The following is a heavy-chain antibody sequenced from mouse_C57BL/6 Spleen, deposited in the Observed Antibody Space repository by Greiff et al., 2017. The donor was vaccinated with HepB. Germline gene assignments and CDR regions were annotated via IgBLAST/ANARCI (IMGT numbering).Heavy chain of an antibody. CDR2: IYPGSGST. V-gene: IGHV1-55*01. Sequence: QVQLQQPGAELVKPGASVKMSCKASGYTFTSYWITWVKQRPGQGLEWIGDIYPGSGSTNYNEKFKSKATLTVDTSSGTAYIQPRSLTSEDSAVYYCARVDDGYAMDYWGQGTSVTLSS. D-gene: IGHD2-12*01. CDR3: ARVDDGYAMDY. CDR1: GYTFTSYW. J-gene: IGHJ4*01.